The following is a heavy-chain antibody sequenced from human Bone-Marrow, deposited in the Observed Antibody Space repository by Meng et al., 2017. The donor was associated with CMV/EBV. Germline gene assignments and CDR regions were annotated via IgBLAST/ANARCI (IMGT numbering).Heavy chain of an antibody. CDR1: GGSISSSSYY. Sequence: SETLSLTCTVSGGSISSSSYYWGWIRQPPGKGLEWIGSIYYSGSTYYNPSLKSRVTISVDTSKNQFSLKLSSVTAADTAVYYCARESKWPHLMAPPDYWGQGTLVTVSS. V-gene: IGHV4-39*07. D-gene: IGHD5-12*01. J-gene: IGHJ4*02. CDR2: IYYSGST. CDR3: ARESKWPHLMAPPDY.